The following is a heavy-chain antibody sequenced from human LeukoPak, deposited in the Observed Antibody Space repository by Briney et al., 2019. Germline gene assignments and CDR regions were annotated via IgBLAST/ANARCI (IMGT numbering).Heavy chain of an antibody. CDR2: LYYTGST. CDR3: ARAPDIMYAFDI. CDR1: GGSITSKIYY. V-gene: IGHV4-39*01. J-gene: IGHJ3*02. D-gene: IGHD5/OR15-5a*01. Sequence: RPSETPSLTCTVSGGSITSKIYYLGWIRQPPGKGLEWIGSLYYTGSTYYNPSLKSRVTISVDTSKNQVSLKLTSVTAADTAVYYCARAPDIMYAFDIWGQGTMVTVSS.